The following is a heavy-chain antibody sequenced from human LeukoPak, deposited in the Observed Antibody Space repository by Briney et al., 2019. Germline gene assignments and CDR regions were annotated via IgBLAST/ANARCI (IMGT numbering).Heavy chain of an antibody. D-gene: IGHD2-15*01. CDR3: ARGLVVVVAATRGMDV. CDR2: ISHSGST. J-gene: IGHJ6*02. V-gene: IGHV4-34*01. CDR1: GGSFSGYY. Sequence: SETLSLTCAVYGGSFSGYYWSWIRQPPGKGLEWIGEISHSGSTNYNPSLKSRVTISVDTSKNQFSLKLSSVTAADTAVYYCARGLVVVVAATRGMDVWGQGTTVTVSS.